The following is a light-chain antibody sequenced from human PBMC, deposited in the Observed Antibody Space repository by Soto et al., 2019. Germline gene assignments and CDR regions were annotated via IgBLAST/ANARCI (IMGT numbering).Light chain of an antibody. V-gene: IGKV3-20*01. CDR2: GGS. CDR1: QSVSSSY. Sequence: EIVLTQSPGTLSLSPGERATLSCRASQSVSSSYLAWYQQKLGQAPRLLIYGGSSRATGIPDRFSGSGSGTDFTLTISRLEPEDFAVYYCQQYGSSPLTFGGGTKVEIK. CDR3: QQYGSSPLT. J-gene: IGKJ4*01.